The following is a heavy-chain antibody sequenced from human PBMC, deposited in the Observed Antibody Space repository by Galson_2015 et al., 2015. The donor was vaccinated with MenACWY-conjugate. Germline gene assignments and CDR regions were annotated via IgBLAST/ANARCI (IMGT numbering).Heavy chain of an antibody. V-gene: IGHV3-7*03. J-gene: IGHJ4*02. D-gene: IGHD3-16*02. CDR3: ARDDDFVKFSF. CDR1: GFTFSHYW. Sequence: SLRLSCAASGFTFSHYWMRWVRQAPGKGLEWVSHVNKDGGQKDYVDSVKGRFTISRDNAKNSLYVQMNSLRVEDTAVYYCARDDDFVKFSFWGQGALVTVSS. CDR2: VNKDGGQK.